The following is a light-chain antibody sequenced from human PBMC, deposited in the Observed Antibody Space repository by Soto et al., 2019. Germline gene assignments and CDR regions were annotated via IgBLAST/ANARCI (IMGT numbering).Light chain of an antibody. CDR1: SSNIGNNY. Sequence: QSVLTQPPSVSAAPGQKVTISCSGSSSNIGNNYVSWYQQLPGTAPKLLIYDNNKRPSGIPDRFSGSKSGTSATLGITGLQTGDEADYYCGTWDSSLSAPWVFGGATQLTVL. CDR2: DNN. CDR3: GTWDSSLSAPWV. J-gene: IGLJ3*02. V-gene: IGLV1-51*01.